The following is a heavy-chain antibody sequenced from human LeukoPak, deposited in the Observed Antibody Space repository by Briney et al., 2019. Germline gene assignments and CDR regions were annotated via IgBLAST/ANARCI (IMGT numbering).Heavy chain of an antibody. Sequence: GGSLRLSCAASGFTFSSYEMNWLRQAPGKGLEWLSYISNSGSAIYYADSVKGRFSISRDNAKNSLYLQMSSLRAEDTAVYYCARDLRGFPYYYYYMDVWGKGTTVTVSS. V-gene: IGHV3-48*03. J-gene: IGHJ6*03. CDR2: ISNSGSAI. CDR3: ARDLRGFPYYYYYMDV. CDR1: GFTFSSYE.